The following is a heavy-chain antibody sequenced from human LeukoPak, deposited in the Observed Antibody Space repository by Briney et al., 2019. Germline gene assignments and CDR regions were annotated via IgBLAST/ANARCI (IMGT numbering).Heavy chain of an antibody. J-gene: IGHJ5*02. Sequence: PGGSLRLSCAASGFTFSNYAMSWVRQAPGKGLEWISYISSAGTTKIYADSVKGRFTISRDNAKNSLYLQMNSLRAEDTAVYYCARDYWFDPWGHGTLVTVSS. CDR2: ISSAGTTK. CDR3: ARDYWFDP. V-gene: IGHV3-48*03. CDR1: GFTFSNYA.